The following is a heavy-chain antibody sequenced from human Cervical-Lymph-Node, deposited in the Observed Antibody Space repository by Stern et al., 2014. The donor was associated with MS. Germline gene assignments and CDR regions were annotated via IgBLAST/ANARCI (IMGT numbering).Heavy chain of an antibody. CDR2: ISAYNGNT. V-gene: IGHV1-18*01. CDR3: ARERPIYGGNYYTRTFDY. D-gene: IGHD1-26*01. CDR1: GYTLTSYG. Sequence: VQLVESGAEVKKPGASVKVSCKASGYTLTSYGISWVRQAPGQGLEWMGWISAYNGNTNYAQKIQGRVTMTQDTSTSTAYMELRSLRSDDTAVYYCARERPIYGGNYYTRTFDYWGQGTLVTVSS. J-gene: IGHJ4*02.